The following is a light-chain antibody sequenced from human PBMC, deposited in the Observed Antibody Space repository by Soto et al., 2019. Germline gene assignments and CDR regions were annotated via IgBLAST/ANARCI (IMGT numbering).Light chain of an antibody. Sequence: QSALTQPASGSGSPGQSITISCTGTSSDVGSYNLVSWYQQHPGKAPKLMIYEGSKRPSGVSNRFSGSKSGNTASLTISGLQAEDEADYYCCSYAGSSTFPVFGGGTKLTVL. J-gene: IGLJ2*01. CDR2: EGS. CDR3: CSYAGSSTFPV. V-gene: IGLV2-23*03. CDR1: SSDVGSYNL.